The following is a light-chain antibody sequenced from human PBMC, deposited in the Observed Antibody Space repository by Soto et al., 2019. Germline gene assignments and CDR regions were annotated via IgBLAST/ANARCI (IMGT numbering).Light chain of an antibody. J-gene: IGKJ5*01. CDR3: QQYGRTPIT. CDR2: DAS. Sequence: EIVMTQPPCTLSVSPGERATLSCRASQSVSINLARYQQKPGQAPRLLIYDASTRATGIPARFSGSGSGTEFTLTISSLEPEDFAVYYCQQYGRTPITFGQGTRLEIK. V-gene: IGKV3D-15*01. CDR1: QSVSIN.